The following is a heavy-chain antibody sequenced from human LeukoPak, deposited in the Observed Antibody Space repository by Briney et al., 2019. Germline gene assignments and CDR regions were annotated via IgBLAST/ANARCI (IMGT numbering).Heavy chain of an antibody. D-gene: IGHD3-22*01. V-gene: IGHV4-61*02. Sequence: SETLSLTCTVSGGSISSGSYYWSWIRQPAGKGLEWIGRIYTSGSTNYNPSLKSRVTISVDTSKNQFSLKLSSVTAADTAVYYCPRGANYYDSNGYYSPNFDYWGQGTLVTVSS. CDR2: IYTSGST. CDR3: PRGANYYDSNGYYSPNFDY. J-gene: IGHJ4*02. CDR1: GGSISSGSYY.